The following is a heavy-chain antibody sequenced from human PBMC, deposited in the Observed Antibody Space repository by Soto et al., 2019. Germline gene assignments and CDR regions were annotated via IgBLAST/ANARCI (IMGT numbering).Heavy chain of an antibody. J-gene: IGHJ4*02. CDR1: GDTFTSYC. D-gene: IGHD6-6*01. V-gene: IGHV5-51*01. CDR2: SYPGDSDT. Sequence: VVSLRVPCKASGDTFTSYCVGWVRQMPGKGLEWKGMSYPGDSDTRYSPSFLGQHTIYSDNSIITAYLQWSSLKASDTAMYYCAAYSGSSGRHFDYWGQGTQVTVSS. CDR3: AAYSGSSGRHFDY.